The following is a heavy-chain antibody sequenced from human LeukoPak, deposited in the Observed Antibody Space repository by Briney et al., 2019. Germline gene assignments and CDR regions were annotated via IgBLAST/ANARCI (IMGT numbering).Heavy chain of an antibody. CDR2: ISSSGNSI. CDR3: ARGTGLDY. V-gene: IGHV3-48*03. CDR1: GFPFSSYE. D-gene: IGHD1-14*01. J-gene: IGHJ4*02. Sequence: GGSLRLSCAASGFPFSSYEMNWVRQAPGKGLEWVSYISSSGNSIYYADSVKGRFTVSKDNANKSLYLHMNSLRAEDTAVYYCARGTGLDYSGQGTLVTVSS.